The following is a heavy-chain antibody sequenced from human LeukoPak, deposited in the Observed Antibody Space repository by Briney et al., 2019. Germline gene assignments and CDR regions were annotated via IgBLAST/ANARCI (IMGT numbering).Heavy chain of an antibody. V-gene: IGHV3-48*04. J-gene: IGHJ5*02. CDR3: ARRLHIGWFDP. CDR2: IRSSSSTI. D-gene: IGHD4-11*01. CDR1: GFTFSSYS. Sequence: GGSLRLSCAASGFTFSSYSMNWVRQAPGKWLEWVSYIRSSSSTIYYADSVKGRFTISRDNAKNSLYLQMNSLRAEGTAVYYWARRLHIGWFDPWGQGTLVTVSS.